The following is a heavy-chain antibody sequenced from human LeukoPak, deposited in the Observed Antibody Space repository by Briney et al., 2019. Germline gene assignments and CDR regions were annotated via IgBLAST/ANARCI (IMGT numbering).Heavy chain of an antibody. Sequence: GGSLRLSCAASGFTFSSYTMYWVRQAPGKGLEYVSVINSNGDSTYYANSVKGRFTISRDNFKNILYLQMGSLRADDMAVYYWARDGSGGGHPYFDYWGQGTLVTVSS. CDR1: GFTFSSYT. V-gene: IGHV3-64*01. D-gene: IGHD2-15*01. J-gene: IGHJ4*02. CDR3: ARDGSGGGHPYFDY. CDR2: INSNGDST.